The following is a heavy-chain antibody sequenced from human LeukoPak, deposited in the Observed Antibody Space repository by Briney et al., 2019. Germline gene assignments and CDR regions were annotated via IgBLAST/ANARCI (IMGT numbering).Heavy chain of an antibody. CDR1: GFTVSSNY. V-gene: IGHV3-66*01. J-gene: IGHJ4*02. D-gene: IGHD1-26*01. Sequence: GGSLRLSCAASGFTVSSNYMSWVRQAPGKGLEWVSVIYSGGSTYYADSVKGRFTISRDNSKNTLYLQMNSLRAEDTAVYYCAKDPISASGSYSYYFDYWGQGTLVTVSS. CDR3: AKDPISASGSYSYYFDY. CDR2: IYSGGST.